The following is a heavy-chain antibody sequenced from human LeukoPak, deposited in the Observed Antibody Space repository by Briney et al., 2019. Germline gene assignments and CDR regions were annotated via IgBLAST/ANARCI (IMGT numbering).Heavy chain of an antibody. CDR2: IIPIFGTA. V-gene: IGHV1-69*06. J-gene: IGHJ5*02. D-gene: IGHD2-15*01. CDR3: ARGEGYCSGGSCYSYNWFDP. CDR1: GGTFSSYA. Sequence: ASVKVSCKASGGTFSSYAISWVRQAPGQGLEWMGGIIPIFGTANYAQKFQGRVTITADKSTSTAYMELSSLRSEDTAVYYCARGEGYCSGGSCYSYNWFDPWGQRTLVTVSS.